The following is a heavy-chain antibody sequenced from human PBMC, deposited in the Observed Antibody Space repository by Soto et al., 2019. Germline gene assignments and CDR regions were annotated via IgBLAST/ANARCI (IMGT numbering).Heavy chain of an antibody. CDR3: ARRGVGGVRYFDWSLDY. CDR1: GYSFTSYW. D-gene: IGHD3-9*01. V-gene: IGHV5-51*01. Sequence: GESLKISCKGSGYSFTSYWLGWVRQMPGKGLEWMGIIYPGDSDTKYSPSFQGQVTISADKSIGTAYLQWSSLKASDTAMYYCARRGVGGVRYFDWSLDYWGQGTLVTVSS. CDR2: IYPGDSDT. J-gene: IGHJ4*02.